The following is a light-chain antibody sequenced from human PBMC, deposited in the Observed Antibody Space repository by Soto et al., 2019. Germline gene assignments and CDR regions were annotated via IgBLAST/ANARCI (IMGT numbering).Light chain of an antibody. CDR3: QQYENIPT. Sequence: DIQMTQSRSSLSASVGDRVTITCQASQNIKNYLNWYQQKPGRAPKILIYDASNLEAGVPSRFRGIGSGTDFTFTISRMKPEDIATYYCQQYENIPTFGQGTRLEIK. CDR2: DAS. CDR1: QNIKNY. V-gene: IGKV1-33*01. J-gene: IGKJ5*01.